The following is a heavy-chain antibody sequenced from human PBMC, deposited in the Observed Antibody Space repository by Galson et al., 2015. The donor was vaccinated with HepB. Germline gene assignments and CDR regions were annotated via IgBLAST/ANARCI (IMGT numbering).Heavy chain of an antibody. CDR1: GFTFSNYW. CDR3: ARGFRGSYDN. Sequence: SLRLSCAASGFTFSNYWMNWVRQAPGKGLEWVANMNQDGSDKRYAESVRGRFTISRDNGKSSLFLQMISLRAEDTAVYNCARGFRGSYDNWGQGALVAVSS. CDR2: MNQDGSDK. J-gene: IGHJ4*02. V-gene: IGHV3-7*01. D-gene: IGHD5-12*01.